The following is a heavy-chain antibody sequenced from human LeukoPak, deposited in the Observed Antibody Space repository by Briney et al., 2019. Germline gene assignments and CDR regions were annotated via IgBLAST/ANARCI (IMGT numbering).Heavy chain of an antibody. D-gene: IGHD3-10*01. CDR3: ARATESGSGSYTRFDY. CDR1: GGSFSGYY. CDR2: INHSGST. Sequence: PSETLSLTCAGCGGSFSGYYWSWIRQPPGKGLEWIGEINHSGSTNYNPSLKSRVTISVDTSKNQFSLKLSSVTAADTAVYYCARATESGSGSYTRFDYWGQGTLVTVSS. J-gene: IGHJ4*02. V-gene: IGHV4-34*01.